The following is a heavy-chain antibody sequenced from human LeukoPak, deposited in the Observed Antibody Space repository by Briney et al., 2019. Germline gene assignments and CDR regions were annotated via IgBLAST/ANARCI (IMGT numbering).Heavy chain of an antibody. V-gene: IGHV3-53*01. CDR1: GFIVSINY. CDR3: ARGDSSSWYLSPY. J-gene: IGHJ4*02. CDR2: IYSGGST. D-gene: IGHD6-13*01. Sequence: PGGSLRLSRAPAGFIVSINYMSWVRHAPGGGLEWVSVIYSGGSTYYADSGKGRFTISRDNSRNTLYLQLNTLRDEDTTVYYCARGDSSSWYLSPYWGEGTLVTV.